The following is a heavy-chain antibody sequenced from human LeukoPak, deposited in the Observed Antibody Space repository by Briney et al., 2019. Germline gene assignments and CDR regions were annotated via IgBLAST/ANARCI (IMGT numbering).Heavy chain of an antibody. J-gene: IGHJ5*02. CDR2: ISSSGSTI. CDR1: GFTFSDYY. V-gene: IGHV3-11*01. CDR3: ARDVGSSWSEGNWFDP. D-gene: IGHD6-13*01. Sequence: GGSLRLSCAASGFTFSDYYMSLIRQAPGKGLEWVSYISSSGSTIYYADSVKGRFTISRDNAKNSLYLQMNSLRAEDTAVYYCARDVGSSWSEGNWFDPWGQGTLVTVSS.